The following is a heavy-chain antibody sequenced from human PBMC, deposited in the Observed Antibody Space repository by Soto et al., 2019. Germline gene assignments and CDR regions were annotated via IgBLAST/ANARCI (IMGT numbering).Heavy chain of an antibody. D-gene: IGHD3-22*01. Sequence: GGSLRLSCAASGFTFSSYSMNWVRQAPGKGLEWVSSISSSSSYIYYADSVKGRFTISRDNAKNSLYLQMNSLRAEDTAVYYSAREGFDSSGYYRGVDYWGQGTLVTFSS. V-gene: IGHV3-21*01. J-gene: IGHJ4*02. CDR2: ISSSSSYI. CDR1: GFTFSSYS. CDR3: AREGFDSSGYYRGVDY.